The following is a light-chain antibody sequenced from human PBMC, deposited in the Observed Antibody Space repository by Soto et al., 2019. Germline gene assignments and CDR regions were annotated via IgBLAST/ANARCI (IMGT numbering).Light chain of an antibody. J-gene: IGKJ4*02. CDR2: DAS. Sequence: EVLLTQSPGILSLSPGERATLSCRASQSVGDSYLAWYHQKPGQAPRLLIYDASNRAPGIPDGFSGSGSGTVFAFAISRLEPEDFAVYYCQQFGISPEMFGRGTKVGIK. CDR1: QSVGDSY. V-gene: IGKV3-20*01. CDR3: QQFGISPEM.